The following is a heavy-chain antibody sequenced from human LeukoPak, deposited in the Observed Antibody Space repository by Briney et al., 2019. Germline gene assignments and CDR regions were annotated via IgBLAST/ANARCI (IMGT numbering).Heavy chain of an antibody. Sequence: SETLSLTCTVSGGSISSGSYYWGWIRQPPGKGLEWIGYIYYSGSTNYNPSLKSRVTISVDTSKNQFSLKLSSVTAADTAVYYCARTSEGYCRGGSCWDYYYYMDVWGKGTTVTVSS. D-gene: IGHD2-15*01. CDR3: ARTSEGYCRGGSCWDYYYYMDV. J-gene: IGHJ6*03. V-gene: IGHV4-61*01. CDR2: IYYSGST. CDR1: GGSISSGSYY.